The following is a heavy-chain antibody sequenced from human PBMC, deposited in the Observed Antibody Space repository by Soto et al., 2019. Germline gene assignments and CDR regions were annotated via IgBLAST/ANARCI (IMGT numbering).Heavy chain of an antibody. V-gene: IGHV3-23*01. J-gene: IGHJ1*01. CDR3: AKDHVTYSSGPRRFQH. CDR1: GFTFSSYA. CDR2: ISGSGGST. D-gene: IGHD6-19*01. Sequence: EVQLLESGGCLVQPGGSLRLSCAASGFTFSSYAVSWVRQAPGKGLEWVSAISGSGGSTYYADSVKGRFTISRDNSKNTLYLQMNSLRAEDTAVYYCAKDHVTYSSGPRRFQHWGQGTLVTVSS.